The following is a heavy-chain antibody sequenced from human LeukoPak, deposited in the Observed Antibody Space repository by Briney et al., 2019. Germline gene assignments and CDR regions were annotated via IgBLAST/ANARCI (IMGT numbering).Heavy chain of an antibody. V-gene: IGHV4-61*02. Sequence: SETLSLTCTVSGGSISSGDYYWTWIRQPAGKGLEWIGRIYTSGSTNYNPSLKSRITISVDTSKNQFFLKLSSVTAADTAVYYCARGNNPISSLDYWGQGTLATVSS. CDR3: ARGNNPISSLDY. J-gene: IGHJ4*02. CDR1: GGSISSGDYY. D-gene: IGHD1/OR15-1a*01. CDR2: IYTSGST.